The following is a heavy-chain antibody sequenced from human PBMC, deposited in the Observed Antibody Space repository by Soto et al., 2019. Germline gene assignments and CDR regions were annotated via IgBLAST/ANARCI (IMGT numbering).Heavy chain of an antibody. CDR2: ISYDGSNK. V-gene: IGHV3-30-3*01. D-gene: IGHD3-10*01. CDR3: ARWPLRGSGSYWYYFDY. J-gene: IGHJ4*02. CDR1: GFTFSSYA. Sequence: LRLSCAASGFTFSSYAMHWVRQAPGKGLEWVAVISYDGSNKYYADSVKGRFTISRDNSKNTLYLQMNSLRAEDTAVYYCARWPLRGSGSYWYYFDYWGQGTLVTVSS.